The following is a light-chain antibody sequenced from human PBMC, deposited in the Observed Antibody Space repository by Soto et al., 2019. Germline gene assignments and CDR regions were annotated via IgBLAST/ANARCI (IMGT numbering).Light chain of an antibody. CDR1: PSVSSN. CDR2: GAS. J-gene: IGKJ4*01. V-gene: IGKV3-15*01. Sequence: EIVMTQSPATLSVSPGERATLSCRASPSVSSNLAWYQQKPGQAPRLLIYGASTRATGIPARLSGSGSGTDFTLTISSLQSEDFAVYYCQQYNKWPLTFGGGTKVEIK. CDR3: QQYNKWPLT.